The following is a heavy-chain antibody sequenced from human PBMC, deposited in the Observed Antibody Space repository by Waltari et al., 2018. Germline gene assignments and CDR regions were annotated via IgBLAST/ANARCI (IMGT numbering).Heavy chain of an antibody. J-gene: IGHJ3*02. CDR3: ARQGGWTFDI. CDR1: GFSLSDYW. V-gene: IGHV3-7*01. D-gene: IGHD2-15*01. Sequence: EVQMVESGGGLVQPGGSLRLSCVVSGFSLSDYWMSWVRQAPGRGLEWLGNIKGDGTETSYVDSVKGRFIISRDNARNTLFLQMNNLGAGDTAVFYCARQGGWTFDIWGQGTVVTVSS. CDR2: IKGDGTET.